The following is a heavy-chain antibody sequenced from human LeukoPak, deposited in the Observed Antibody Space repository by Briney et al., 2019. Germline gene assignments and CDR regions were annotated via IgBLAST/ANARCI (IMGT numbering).Heavy chain of an antibody. D-gene: IGHD6-13*01. CDR2: IYSGGST. V-gene: IGHV3-53*04. CDR3: ARSSNSWYPYFEY. CDR1: GFTVSSNY. J-gene: IGHJ4*02. Sequence: PGGSLRLSCAASGFTVSSNYMSWVRQAPGKGLEWVSVIYSGGSTYYADSVKGRFTISRHNSKNTLYLQMNSLRAEDTAVYYCARSSNSWYPYFEYWGQGTLVTVSS.